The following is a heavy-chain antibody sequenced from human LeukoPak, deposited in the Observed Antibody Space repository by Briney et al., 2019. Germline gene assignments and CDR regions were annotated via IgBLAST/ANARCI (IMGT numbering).Heavy chain of an antibody. CDR1: GFTFDDYA. D-gene: IGHD6-19*01. V-gene: IGHV3-9*01. Sequence: PGGSLRLSCAASGFTFDDYAMHWVRQAPGEGLEWLSIISWNSGYIGYADSVKGRFTISRDNAKNSLYLQMDSPRAEDTAFYYCAKVRGTYSSGFFFDYWGQGTLVTASS. CDR2: ISWNSGYI. CDR3: AKVRGTYSSGFFFDY. J-gene: IGHJ4*02.